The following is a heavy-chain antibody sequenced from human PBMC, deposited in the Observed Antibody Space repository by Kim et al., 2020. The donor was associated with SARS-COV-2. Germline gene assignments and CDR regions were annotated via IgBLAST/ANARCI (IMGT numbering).Heavy chain of an antibody. J-gene: IGHJ6*02. Sequence: SETLSLTCAVYGGSFSGYYWSWIRQPPGKGLEWIGEINHSGSTNYNPSLKSRVTISVDTSKNQFSLKLSSVTAADTAVYYCARVGNVLRFLEWLAGFGGMDVWGQGTTVTVSS. V-gene: IGHV4-34*01. D-gene: IGHD3-3*01. CDR1: GGSFSGYY. CDR2: INHSGST. CDR3: ARVGNVLRFLEWLAGFGGMDV.